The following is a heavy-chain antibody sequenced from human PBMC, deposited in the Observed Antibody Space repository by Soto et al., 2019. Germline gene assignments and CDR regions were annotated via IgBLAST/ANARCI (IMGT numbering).Heavy chain of an antibody. Sequence: VQLVESGGGLIQPGGSLRLSCAASGFTVSNIHMTWVRQAPGRGPEWVSTIYYNGNTFYADSVKGRFTISRDNSKNMLYLQMNSLRAEDTALYYCATGGDTAKDGYWGQGTLVTVSS. CDR1: GFTVSNIH. CDR2: IYYNGNT. D-gene: IGHD5-18*01. V-gene: IGHV3-53*01. J-gene: IGHJ4*02. CDR3: ATGGDTAKDGY.